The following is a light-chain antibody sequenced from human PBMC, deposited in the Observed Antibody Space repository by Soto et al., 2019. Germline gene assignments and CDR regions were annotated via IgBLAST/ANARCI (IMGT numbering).Light chain of an antibody. CDR3: SSYAGSNDLV. Sequence: QSALTQPPSASGSPGQSVTISCTGTSSDVGGYNYVSWYQQHPGTAPKLMIYEVSKRPSGVPDRFAGSKSGNTASLTVSGLQAEDDADYYSSSYAGSNDLVFGGGTKLTVL. J-gene: IGLJ2*01. CDR2: EVS. V-gene: IGLV2-8*01. CDR1: SSDVGGYNY.